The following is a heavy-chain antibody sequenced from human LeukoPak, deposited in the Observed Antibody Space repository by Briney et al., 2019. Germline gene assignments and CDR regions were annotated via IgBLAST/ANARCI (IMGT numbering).Heavy chain of an antibody. V-gene: IGHV3-23*01. CDR1: GFTFSSYA. CDR3: AKTSPNYYDSSGNRDY. J-gene: IGHJ4*02. D-gene: IGHD3-22*01. Sequence: GGSLRLSCAASGFTFSSYAMHWVRQAPGKGLEWVSAISGSGGSTYYADSVKGRFTISRDNSKNTLYLQMNSLRAEDTAVYYCAKTSPNYYDSSGNRDYWGQGTLVTVSS. CDR2: ISGSGGST.